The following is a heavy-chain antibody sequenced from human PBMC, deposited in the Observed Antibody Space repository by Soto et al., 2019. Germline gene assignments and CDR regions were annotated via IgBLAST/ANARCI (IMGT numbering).Heavy chain of an antibody. CDR1: GFTFSSYG. D-gene: IGHD6-6*01. J-gene: IGHJ6*02. V-gene: IGHV3-33*01. Sequence: LRLSCAASGFTFSSYGMHWVRQAPGKGLEWVAVIWYDGSNKYYADSVKGRFTISRDNSKNTLYLQMNSLRAEDTAVYYCARALEYSSSLDVWGQGTTVTVSS. CDR3: ARALEYSSSLDV. CDR2: IWYDGSNK.